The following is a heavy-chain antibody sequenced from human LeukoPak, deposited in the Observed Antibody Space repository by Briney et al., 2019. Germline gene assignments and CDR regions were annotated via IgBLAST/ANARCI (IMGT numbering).Heavy chain of an antibody. V-gene: IGHV3-21*01. CDR3: ARGAIRYFDWDDY. Sequence: GGSLRLSCAASGFTFSSYAMGWVRQAPGKGLEWVSSISSSSSYIYYADSVKGRFTISRDNAKNSLYLQMNSLRAEDTAVYYCARGAIRYFDWDDYWGQGTLVTVSS. CDR1: GFTFSSYA. D-gene: IGHD3-9*01. CDR2: ISSSSSYI. J-gene: IGHJ4*02.